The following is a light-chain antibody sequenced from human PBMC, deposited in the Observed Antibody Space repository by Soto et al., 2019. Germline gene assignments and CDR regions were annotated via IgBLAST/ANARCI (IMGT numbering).Light chain of an antibody. CDR1: QSVSSY. V-gene: IGKV3-11*01. J-gene: IGKJ1*01. CDR3: QQRSTWPPT. Sequence: ETVLTQSPATLSLSPGERATLSCRASQSVSSYLAWYQQKPGQAPRLLIYDASNRATGIPARFSGSGSGTDFTLTISSLEPEDFAVHYCQQRSTWPPTFGQGTKVDIK. CDR2: DAS.